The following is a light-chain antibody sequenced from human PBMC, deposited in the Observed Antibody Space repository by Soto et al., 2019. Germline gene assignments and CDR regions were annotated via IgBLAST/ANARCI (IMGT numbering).Light chain of an antibody. J-gene: IGKJ1*01. CDR2: GAS. CDR3: QQYNNWPRRT. CDR1: QSVSSN. V-gene: IGKV3-15*01. Sequence: EIVMTQSPATLSVSPGARAPLSCGASQSVSSNLAWYQQNPGQAPRLLIYGASTRATGIPARFSGSGSGTEFTLTISSLQSEDFAVYYCQQYNNWPRRTFGQGTKVDIK.